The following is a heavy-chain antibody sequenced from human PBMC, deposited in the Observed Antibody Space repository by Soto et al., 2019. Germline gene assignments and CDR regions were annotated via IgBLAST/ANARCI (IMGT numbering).Heavy chain of an antibody. CDR1: GFTFSSYE. CDR2: ISSSGSTI. J-gene: IGHJ4*02. D-gene: IGHD2-15*01. CDR3: ARTPRGGNIDY. V-gene: IGHV3-48*03. Sequence: GGSLRLSCAASGFTFSSYEMNWVRQAPGKGLEWVSYISSSGSTIYYADSVKGRFTITRDNAKNSLYLQMNSLRAEDTAVYYCARTPRGGNIDYWGQGTLVTVSS.